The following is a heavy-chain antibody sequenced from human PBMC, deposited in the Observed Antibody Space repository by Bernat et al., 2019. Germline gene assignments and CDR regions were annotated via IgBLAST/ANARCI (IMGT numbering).Heavy chain of an antibody. CDR1: GFTFSDYW. CDR2: IHGDERST. Sequence: QLVESGGGLVQPGGSLRLSCAASGFTFSDYWMHWVRQAPGQGLVWVARIHGDERSTSYADSVEGRFTISRDNTKNTVYLQMNSLRVEDTAVYYCSRDAAVPGADYWGQGTLVTVAA. D-gene: IGHD6-19*01. J-gene: IGHJ4*02. CDR3: SRDAAVPGADY. V-gene: IGHV3-74*01.